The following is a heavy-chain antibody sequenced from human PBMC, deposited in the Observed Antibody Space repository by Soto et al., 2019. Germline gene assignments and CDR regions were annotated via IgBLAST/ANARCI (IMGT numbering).Heavy chain of an antibody. Sequence: GGSLRLSCAVSGFSVSSTFMNWVRQATGKGLEWVAVIHSGGNTFYGDSVKGRFTISRDNSKNMGYLQMTSLRGDDTAVYFCARALVTTPPRTFDYWGQGTLVTVSS. CDR3: ARALVTTPPRTFDY. V-gene: IGHV3-66*01. CDR1: GFSVSSTF. D-gene: IGHD2-21*02. CDR2: IHSGGNT. J-gene: IGHJ4*02.